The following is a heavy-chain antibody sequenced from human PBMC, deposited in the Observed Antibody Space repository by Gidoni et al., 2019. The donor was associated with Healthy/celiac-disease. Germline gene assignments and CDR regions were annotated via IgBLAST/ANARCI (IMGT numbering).Heavy chain of an antibody. CDR3: AREGGIVVVPAAIDY. V-gene: IGHV1-46*03. J-gene: IGHJ4*02. Sequence: IINPSGGSTSYAQKFQGRVTMTRDTSTSTVCMELSSLRSEDTAVYYCAREGGIVVVPAAIDYWGQGTLVTVSS. D-gene: IGHD2-2*01. CDR2: INPSGGST.